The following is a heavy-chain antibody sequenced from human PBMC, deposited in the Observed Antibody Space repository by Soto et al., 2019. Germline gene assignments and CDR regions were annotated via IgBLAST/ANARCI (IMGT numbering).Heavy chain of an antibody. D-gene: IGHD4-17*01. Sequence: SETLSLTCTVSGGSVSSGSYYWSWIRQPPGKGLEWIGYIYYSGSTNYNPSLKSRVTISVDTSKNQFSLNLSSVTAAVTAVYYCAGNYGDYGFDYYWGQGTLVTVSS. J-gene: IGHJ4*02. CDR1: GGSVSSGSYY. V-gene: IGHV4-61*01. CDR2: IYYSGST. CDR3: AGNYGDYGFDYY.